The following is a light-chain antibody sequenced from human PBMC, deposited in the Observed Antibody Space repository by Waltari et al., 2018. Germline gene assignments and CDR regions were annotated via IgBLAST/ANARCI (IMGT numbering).Light chain of an antibody. J-gene: IGLJ3*02. CDR3: AACDDSLNGWV. CDR2: NNN. Sequence: QSALTQPPSASGTPGQRVTISCSGSSSNIGSNTVNWYQQLPGTAPKVLIFNNNQRPSGVPSRFSCSKSGTSASLAISGLQSEDEADYYCAACDDSLNGWVFGGGTKLTVL. V-gene: IGLV1-44*01. CDR1: SSNIGSNT.